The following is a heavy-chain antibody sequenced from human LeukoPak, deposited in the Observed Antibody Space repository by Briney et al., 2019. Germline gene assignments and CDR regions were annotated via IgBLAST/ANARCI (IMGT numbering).Heavy chain of an antibody. V-gene: IGHV3-30*02. CDR2: IRYDGSNK. Sequence: GGSLRLSCAASGFTFSSYGMHWVRQAPGKGLEWVAFIRYDGSNKYYADSVKGRFTISRDNSKNTLYLQMNSLRAEDTAVYYCAKTDTYKAARPDYWGQGTLVTVSS. CDR1: GFTFSSYG. J-gene: IGHJ4*02. CDR3: AKTDTYKAARPDY. D-gene: IGHD6-6*01.